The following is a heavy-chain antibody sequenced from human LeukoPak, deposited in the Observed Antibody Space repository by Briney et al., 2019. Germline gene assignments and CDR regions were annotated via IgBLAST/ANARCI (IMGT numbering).Heavy chain of an antibody. CDR2: ISAYNGNT. CDR3: ARPYCSGGSCHDFFDY. D-gene: IGHD2-15*01. V-gene: IGHV1-18*01. Sequence: ASVRVSCKASGYTFTSYGISWVRQAPGQGVEWMGWISAYNGNTNYAQKLQGRVTITTDTSTSTAYMELSRLRSDDTAVYYCARPYCSGGSCHDFFDYWGQGTLVTVSS. CDR1: GYTFTSYG. J-gene: IGHJ4*02.